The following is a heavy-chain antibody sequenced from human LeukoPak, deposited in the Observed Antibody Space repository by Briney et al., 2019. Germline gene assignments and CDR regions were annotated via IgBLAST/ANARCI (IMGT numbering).Heavy chain of an antibody. CDR3: ARALSSPNSLHYYYYYMDV. CDR1: GYIFTGYY. J-gene: IGHJ6*03. CDR2: INPNTGGT. Sequence: ASVKVSXKASGYIFTGYYMHWVRQAPGQGLEWMGRINPNTGGTNYAQKFQGRVTMTRDTSISTAYMELSRLTSDDTAVYYCARALSSPNSLHYYYYYMDVWAKGTTVTVSS. D-gene: IGHD6-13*01. V-gene: IGHV1-2*06.